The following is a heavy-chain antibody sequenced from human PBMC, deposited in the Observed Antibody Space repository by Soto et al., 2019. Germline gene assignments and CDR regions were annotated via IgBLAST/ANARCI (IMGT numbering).Heavy chain of an antibody. CDR3: AREAPDSQWIRNRYVDH. V-gene: IGHV3-48*02. Sequence: GVSLILSCAASRFTFSYYSMNWVRQAPGKGLEWVSYISGGGETIYYADSVRGRFTISRDNANNSLFLQMNSLREEDTAVYYCAREAPDSQWIRNRYVDHWGQGTLATVS. J-gene: IGHJ4*02. CDR1: RFTFSYYS. D-gene: IGHD6-19*01. CDR2: ISGGGETI.